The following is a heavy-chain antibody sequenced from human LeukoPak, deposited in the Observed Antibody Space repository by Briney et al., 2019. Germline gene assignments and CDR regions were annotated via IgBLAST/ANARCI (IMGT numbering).Heavy chain of an antibody. D-gene: IGHD1-26*01. CDR2: ISSMSGRYI. V-gene: IGHV3-21*04. J-gene: IGHJ4*02. CDR3: ARDSSGSLDY. Sequence: PGGSLRLSCEASGFTFSSYSMTWVRQAPGKGLEWVAFISSMSGRYIYNAESLKGRFTISRDNNKNSLYLQMNSLRTEDTALYYCARDSSGSLDYWGQGTLVTVSS. CDR1: GFTFSSYS.